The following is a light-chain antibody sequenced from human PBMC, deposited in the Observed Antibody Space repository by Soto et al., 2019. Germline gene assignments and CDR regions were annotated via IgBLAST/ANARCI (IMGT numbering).Light chain of an antibody. J-gene: IGKJ1*01. CDR3: QQYNSYSWT. Sequence: DIPMTQSPSTLSASVGDRVTITCRASQSIISGLAWYQQKPGKAPKLLIYDASSSESGVPSRFSVSGSGIEFTLSISSLKPDDFATYYCQQYNSYSWTFGQGTKVEI. CDR2: DAS. CDR1: QSIISG. V-gene: IGKV1-5*01.